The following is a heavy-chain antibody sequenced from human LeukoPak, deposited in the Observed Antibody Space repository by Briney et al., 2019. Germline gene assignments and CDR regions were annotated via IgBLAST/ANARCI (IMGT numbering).Heavy chain of an antibody. CDR2: IYHSGST. CDR1: GGPISSGTYS. V-gene: IGHV4-30-2*01. CDR3: ARGGLGTNYFDF. Sequence: SETLSLTCVVSGGPISSGTYSWNWIRQPPGKGLEWLGYIYHSGSTYYNPSLKSRVTISVDGFKNQFSLKLSSVTAADTAVYYCARGGLGTNYFDFWGQGTLVTVSS. D-gene: IGHD3-9*01. J-gene: IGHJ4*02.